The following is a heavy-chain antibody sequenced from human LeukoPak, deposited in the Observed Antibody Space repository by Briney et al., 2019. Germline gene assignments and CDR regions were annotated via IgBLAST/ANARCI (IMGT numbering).Heavy chain of an antibody. CDR1: GFTFSSYG. J-gene: IGHJ4*02. Sequence: GRSLRLSCAASGFTFSSYGMHWVRQAPGKGLEWVAVISYDGSNKYYADSVKGRFTISRDNSKNTLYLQMNSLRAEDTAVYYCAKGLSPEYSSGWRIDYWGQGTLVTVSS. V-gene: IGHV3-30*18. CDR2: ISYDGSNK. D-gene: IGHD6-19*01. CDR3: AKGLSPEYSSGWRIDY.